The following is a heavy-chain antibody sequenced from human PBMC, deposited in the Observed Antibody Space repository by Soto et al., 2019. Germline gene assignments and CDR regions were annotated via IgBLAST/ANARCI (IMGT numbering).Heavy chain of an antibody. V-gene: IGHV4-39*01. CDR1: GGSISSSSYY. CDR2: IYYSGST. D-gene: IGHD3-3*01. J-gene: IGHJ6*03. Sequence: SETLSLTCTVSGGSISSSSYYWGWIRQPPGKGLEWIGSIYYSGSTYYNPSLKSRVTISVDTSKNQFSLKLSSVTAADTAVYYCARLYDFWSGYYLAVSQRHDSPYYYYYMDVWGKGTTVTVS. CDR3: ARLYDFWSGYYLAVSQRHDSPYYYYYMDV.